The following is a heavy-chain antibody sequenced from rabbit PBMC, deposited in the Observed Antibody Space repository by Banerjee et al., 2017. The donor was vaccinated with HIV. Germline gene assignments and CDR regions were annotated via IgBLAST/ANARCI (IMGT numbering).Heavy chain of an antibody. J-gene: IGHJ4*01. CDR1: GFSFSSSYW. CDR2: IYAGSSGST. CDR3: ARDYGWALTL. V-gene: IGHV1S45*01. D-gene: IGHD6-1*01. Sequence: QEQLEESGGDLVKPEGSLTLTCTASGFSFSSSYWICWVRQAPGKGLEWIACIYAGSSGSTYYASWAKGRFTISKTSSTTVTLQMTSLTAADTATYFCARDYGWALTLWGQGTLVTVS.